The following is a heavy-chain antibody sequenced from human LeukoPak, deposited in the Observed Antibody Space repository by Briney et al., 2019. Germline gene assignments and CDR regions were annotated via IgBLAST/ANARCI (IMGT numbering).Heavy chain of an antibody. D-gene: IGHD1-26*01. CDR1: GYTFTNYD. CDR2: MNPNSGNA. CDR3: ATQRWEKLHGSYYYDGMDV. V-gene: IGHV1-8*02. J-gene: IGHJ6*02. Sequence: ASVKVSCKASGYTFTNYDINWVRPASGQGLEWVGWMNPNSGNAGFAQKFKGRITMTGDTTTNTAYMEVLSLTSDDTAIYYCATQRWEKLHGSYYYDGMDVWGQGTTVTVS.